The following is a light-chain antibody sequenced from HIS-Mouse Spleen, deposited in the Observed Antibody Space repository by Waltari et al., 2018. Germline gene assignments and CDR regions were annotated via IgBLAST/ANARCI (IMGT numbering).Light chain of an antibody. CDR2: RNS. V-gene: IGLV1-44*01. CDR3: AAWDDSLNGVV. J-gene: IGLJ2*01. Sequence: QSVLTQPPSASGTPGQRVTISCSGSSSNIGSNTVNWYQQPPGTAPKLLIYRNSQRPSRVPDRFSGSKSGTSASLAISGLQSEDEADYYCAAWDDSLNGVVFGGGTKLTVL. CDR1: SSNIGSNT.